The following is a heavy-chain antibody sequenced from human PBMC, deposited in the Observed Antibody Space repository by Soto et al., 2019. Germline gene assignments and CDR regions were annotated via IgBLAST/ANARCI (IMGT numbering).Heavy chain of an antibody. CDR1: GFTFSTYS. J-gene: IGHJ4*02. CDR3: ARDRGCSGGICYRDLGY. Sequence: EVQLVESGGGLVQPGGSLRLSCAASGFTFSTYSMSWVRQAPGKGLEWVSYISSTSNTIYYTDSVKGRFTISRDNAKNSLYLHMNNLSAEDTAVYYCARDRGCSGGICYRDLGYWGQGTLVTVSS. V-gene: IGHV3-48*01. D-gene: IGHD2-15*01. CDR2: ISSTSNTI.